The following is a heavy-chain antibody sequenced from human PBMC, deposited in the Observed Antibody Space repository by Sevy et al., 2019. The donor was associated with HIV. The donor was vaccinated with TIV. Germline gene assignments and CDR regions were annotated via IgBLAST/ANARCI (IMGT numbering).Heavy chain of an antibody. CDR3: AREGWQQLVAVLYYYYGMDV. CDR2: IKQDGSEK. Sequence: GGSLRLSCAASGFTFSSYWMSWVRQAPGKGLEWVANIKQDGSEKYYVDSVNGRFTISRDNAKNSLYLQMNSLRAEDTAVYYCAREGWQQLVAVLYYYYGMDVWGQGTTVTVSS. J-gene: IGHJ6*02. CDR1: GFTFSSYW. V-gene: IGHV3-7*01. D-gene: IGHD6-13*01.